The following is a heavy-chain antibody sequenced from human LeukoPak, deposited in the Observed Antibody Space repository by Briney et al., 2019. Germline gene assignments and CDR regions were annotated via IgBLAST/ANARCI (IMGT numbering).Heavy chain of an antibody. V-gene: IGHV1-8*01. D-gene: IGHD4-23*01. CDR2: TSPNSDNT. Sequence: ASVKVSCKASGYTFTSYDINWVRQATGQGLEWVGWTSPNSDNTGYAQKFQGRVTMTRDTSIGTAYMELSSLTSEDTAVYYCARDFGGNSGWFDPWGQGTLVTVSS. CDR3: ARDFGGNSGWFDP. J-gene: IGHJ5*02. CDR1: GYTFTSYD.